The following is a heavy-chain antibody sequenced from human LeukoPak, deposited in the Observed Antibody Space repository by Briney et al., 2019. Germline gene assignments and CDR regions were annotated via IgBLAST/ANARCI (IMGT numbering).Heavy chain of an antibody. CDR3: ARGLDYSNPFDYFDY. D-gene: IGHD4-11*01. V-gene: IGHV4-39*07. CDR2: IYYSGST. CDR1: GGSISSSSYY. J-gene: IGHJ4*02. Sequence: SETLSLTCTVSGGSISSSSYYWGWIRQPPGKGLEWIGSIYYSGSTYYNPSLKSRVTISVDTSKNQFSLKLSSVTAADTAVYYCARGLDYSNPFDYFDYWGQGTLVTVSS.